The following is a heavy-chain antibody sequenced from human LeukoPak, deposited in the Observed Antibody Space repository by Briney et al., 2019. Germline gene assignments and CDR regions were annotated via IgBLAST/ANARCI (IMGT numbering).Heavy chain of an antibody. V-gene: IGHV4-39*02. Sequence: SETLSLTCTVSGGSVSSGGYYWGWIRQPPGKGLEWIGNIHSGGSTYYDPSLKSRVTISIDTSKNHFSLTVGSVTAADTAIYYCVRRRGGSSHCDYWGQGTLVTVSS. J-gene: IGHJ4*02. CDR2: IHSGGST. CDR3: VRRRGGSSHCDY. CDR1: GGSVSSGGYY. D-gene: IGHD2-15*01.